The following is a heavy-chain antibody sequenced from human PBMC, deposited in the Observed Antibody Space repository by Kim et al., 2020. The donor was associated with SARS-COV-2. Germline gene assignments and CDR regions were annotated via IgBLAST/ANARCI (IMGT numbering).Heavy chain of an antibody. J-gene: IGHJ5*02. CDR2: INPNSGGT. CDR3: ASGLDCSSTSCYTP. Sequence: ASVKVSCKASGYTFTGYYMHWVRQAPGQGLEWMGRINPNSGGTNYAQKFQGRVTMTRDTSISTAYMELSRLRSDDTAVYYCASGLDCSSTSCYTPWGQGTLVTVSS. V-gene: IGHV1-2*06. D-gene: IGHD2-2*02. CDR1: GYTFTGYY.